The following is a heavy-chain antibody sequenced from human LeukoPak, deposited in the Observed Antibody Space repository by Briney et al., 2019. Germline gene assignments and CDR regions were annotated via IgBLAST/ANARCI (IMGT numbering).Heavy chain of an antibody. D-gene: IGHD3-3*01. CDR3: AKDSNWSFDY. V-gene: IGHV3-30*02. CDR2: IRNDGSDK. CDR1: GFTFRKYG. J-gene: IGHJ4*02. Sequence: KSGGSLRLSCAASGFTFRKYGIHWVRQTPGKGLEWVAFIRNDGSDKYYGDSVKGRFTISRDNSKNTVSPHMNSLRAEDTAVYYCAKDSNWSFDYWGQGTLVTVSS.